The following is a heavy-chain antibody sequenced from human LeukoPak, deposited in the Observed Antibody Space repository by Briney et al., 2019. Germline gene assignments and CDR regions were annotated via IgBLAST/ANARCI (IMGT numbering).Heavy chain of an antibody. V-gene: IGHV4-34*01. Sequence: SETLSLTCAVYGGSLGGYYWSWIRQPPGKGLEWIGEINHSGSTNYNPSPKSRVTISVDTSKNQFSLKLSSVTAADTAVYYCARVHSSSWYKGYNWFDPWGQGTLVTVSS. CDR2: INHSGST. CDR3: ARVHSSSWYKGYNWFDP. J-gene: IGHJ5*02. D-gene: IGHD6-13*01. CDR1: GGSLGGYY.